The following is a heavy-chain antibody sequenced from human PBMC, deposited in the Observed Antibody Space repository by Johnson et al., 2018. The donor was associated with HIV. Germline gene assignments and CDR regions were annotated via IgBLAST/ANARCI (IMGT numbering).Heavy chain of an antibody. D-gene: IGHD3-22*01. CDR1: GFIFDDYD. CDR2: INWNGVST. Sequence: VQLVESGGGVLRRGGSLRLSCEGFGFIFDDYDLSWVRQAPGKGLEWVSGINWNGVSTAYADSVKGRCTISRDNGKNSLYLQMNSLRGEDTALYYCAKDMSYDSRGDAFDIWGQGTMVTVSS. V-gene: IGHV3-20*04. J-gene: IGHJ3*02. CDR3: AKDMSYDSRGDAFDI.